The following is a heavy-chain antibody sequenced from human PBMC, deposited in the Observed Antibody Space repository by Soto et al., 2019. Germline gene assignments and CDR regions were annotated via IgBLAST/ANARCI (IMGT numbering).Heavy chain of an antibody. V-gene: IGHV3-30-3*01. D-gene: IGHD3-22*01. CDR1: GFTFSSYA. CDR3: ARDRLPYYYDSSGYYSDAFDI. J-gene: IGHJ3*02. CDR2: ISYDGSNK. Sequence: QVQLVESGGGVVQPGRCLRLSCAASGFTFSSYAMHWVRQAPGKGLEWVAVISYDGSNKYYADSVKGRFTIFRDNFKNTLYLQMNSLRAEDTVVYYCARDRLPYYYDSSGYYSDAFDICVQGTMVTVSS.